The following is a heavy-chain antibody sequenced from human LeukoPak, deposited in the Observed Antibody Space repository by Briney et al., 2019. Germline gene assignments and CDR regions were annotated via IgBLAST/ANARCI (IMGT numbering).Heavy chain of an antibody. Sequence: GESLKISCKGSGYKFTNYYIGWVRQMHGKGLEWMGMIYPGDSKTRYSPSFQGQVTVSVDKSINTAYLQWSSLRASDTAVYYCTRQLRLGDLSPPGLDYWGQGTLVTVSS. CDR1: GYKFTNYY. J-gene: IGHJ4*02. CDR3: TRQLRLGDLSPPGLDY. CDR2: IYPGDSKT. V-gene: IGHV5-51*01. D-gene: IGHD3-16*02.